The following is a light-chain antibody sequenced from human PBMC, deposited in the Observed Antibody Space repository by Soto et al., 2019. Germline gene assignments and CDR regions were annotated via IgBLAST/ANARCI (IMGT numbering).Light chain of an antibody. CDR3: QQYNNWPWT. V-gene: IGKV3-15*01. CDR1: QSVSTY. CDR2: GAS. J-gene: IGKJ1*01. Sequence: DIVMTQSPDSLAVSLGERATLSCRASQSVSTYLAWYQQKAGQAPRLLIYGASTRATGIPVRFSGSGSGTDFTLTISSLQSEDFAVYYCQQYNNWPWTFGQGTKVDIK.